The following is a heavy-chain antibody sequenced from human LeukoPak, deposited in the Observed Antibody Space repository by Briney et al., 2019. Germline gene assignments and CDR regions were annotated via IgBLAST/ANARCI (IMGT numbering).Heavy chain of an antibody. CDR2: TYYSEST. CDR3: ARGLQYIDY. Sequence: SETLSLTCTVSGGSISSYYWSWIRQPPGKGLEWIGYTYYSESTNYNPSLKSRVTISVDTSKNQFSLKLSSVTAADTAVYYCARGLQYIDYWGQGTLVTVSS. J-gene: IGHJ4*02. D-gene: IGHD3-16*01. V-gene: IGHV4-59*01. CDR1: GGSISSYY.